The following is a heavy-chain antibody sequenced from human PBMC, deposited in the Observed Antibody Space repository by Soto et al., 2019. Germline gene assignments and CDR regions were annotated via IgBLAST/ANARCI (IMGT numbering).Heavy chain of an antibody. J-gene: IGHJ6*02. D-gene: IGHD3-3*01. V-gene: IGHV3-7*01. CDR3: ATAKTFGGRRYYYYGMDV. Sequence: GGSLRLSCAASGFTFSSYWMSWVRQAPGKGLEWVANIKQDGSEKYYVDSVKGRFTISRDNAKNSLYLQMNSLRAEDTAVYYWATAKTFGGRRYYYYGMDVWGQGTTVTVSS. CDR1: GFTFSSYW. CDR2: IKQDGSEK.